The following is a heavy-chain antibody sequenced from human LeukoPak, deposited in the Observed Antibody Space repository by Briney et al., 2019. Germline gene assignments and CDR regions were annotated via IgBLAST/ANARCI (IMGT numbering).Heavy chain of an antibody. CDR3: ARADCSSSSCYELDY. V-gene: IGHV3-11*04. CDR1: GFTFSDYY. J-gene: IGHJ4*02. D-gene: IGHD2-2*01. Sequence: GGSLRLSCAGSGFTFSDYYMSWLRQAPGKGLEWVSYISSSGRTIYYADSVKGRFTISRDNAKNSLYLQMNSLRAEDTAVYYCARADCSSSSCYELDYWGQGTLVTVSS. CDR2: ISSSGRTI.